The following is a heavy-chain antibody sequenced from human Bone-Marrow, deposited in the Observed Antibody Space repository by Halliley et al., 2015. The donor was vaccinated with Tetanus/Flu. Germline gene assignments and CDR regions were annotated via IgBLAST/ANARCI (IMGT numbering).Heavy chain of an antibody. V-gene: IGHV3-30*18. CDR1: GFSFSHYG. D-gene: IGHD3-10*01. Sequence: SLRLSCAVSGFSFSHYGMHWVRQAPGKGLEWVAVIAYDERFKSYAASVKGRFTISRDNSKSTLYLQMNSLRDEDTAVYYCAKTMERGVIITRPMDVWGQGTTVTVSS. CDR3: AKTMERGVIITRPMDV. CDR2: IAYDERFK. J-gene: IGHJ6*02.